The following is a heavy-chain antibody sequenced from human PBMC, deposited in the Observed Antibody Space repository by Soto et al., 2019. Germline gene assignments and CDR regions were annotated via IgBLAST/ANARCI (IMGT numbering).Heavy chain of an antibody. CDR1: GYSFTSYW. CDR2: IYPGDSDT. J-gene: IGHJ4*02. D-gene: IGHD2-15*01. CDR3: ASRAEYCSGSSCYTDY. Sequence: GESLKISCKGSGYSFTSYWIGWVRQMPGKGLEWMGIIYPGDSDTRYSPSFQGQVTISADKSISTAYLQWSSLKASDTAMYYCASRAEYCSGSSCYTDYWGQGTLVTVSS. V-gene: IGHV5-51*01.